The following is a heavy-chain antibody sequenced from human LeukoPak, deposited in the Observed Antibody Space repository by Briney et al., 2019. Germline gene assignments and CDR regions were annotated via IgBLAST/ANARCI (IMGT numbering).Heavy chain of an antibody. Sequence: SETLSLTCAVYGGSFSGYYWSWIRQPPGKGLEWIGEINHSGSTNYNPFLKSRVTISVDTSKNQFSLKLSSVTAADTAVYYCARGYDSLAFGIWGQGTMVTVSS. CDR3: ARGYDSLAFGI. J-gene: IGHJ3*02. D-gene: IGHD5-12*01. CDR1: GGSFSGYY. V-gene: IGHV4-34*01. CDR2: INHSGST.